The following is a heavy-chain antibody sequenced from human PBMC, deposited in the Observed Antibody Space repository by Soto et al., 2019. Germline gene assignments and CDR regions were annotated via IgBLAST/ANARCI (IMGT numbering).Heavy chain of an antibody. J-gene: IGHJ3*02. Sequence: GGSLRRSCPDSGFPFSSYSMSWVRQATGKGLEWVSSISGSGGSTYYAASVKGRFTLSRENSNNTLYLQMNSLSAEDTAVYYGAKDEWYYGDSHDAFDIWGRGTMVTVSS. CDR1: GFPFSSYS. V-gene: IGHV3-23*01. CDR3: AKDEWYYGDSHDAFDI. D-gene: IGHD4-17*01. CDR2: ISGSGGST.